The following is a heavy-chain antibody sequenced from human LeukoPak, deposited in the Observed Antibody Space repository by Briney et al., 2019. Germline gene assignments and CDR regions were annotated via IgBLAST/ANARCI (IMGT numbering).Heavy chain of an antibody. D-gene: IGHD3-9*01. CDR3: ARAEQYYDILTGYHYYYYYGMDV. CDR2: IYYSGST. CDR1: GGSVSSGSYY. J-gene: IGHJ6*02. Sequence: SETLSLTCTVSGGSVSSGSYYWSWIRQPPGKGLEWIGYIYYSGSTNYNPSLKSRVTISVDTSKNQFSLKLSSVTAADTAVYYCARAEQYYDILTGYHYYYYYGMDVWGQGTTVTVSS. V-gene: IGHV4-61*01.